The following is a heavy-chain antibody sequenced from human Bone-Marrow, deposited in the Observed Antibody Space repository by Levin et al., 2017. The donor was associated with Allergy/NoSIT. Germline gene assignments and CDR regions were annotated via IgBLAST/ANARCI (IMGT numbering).Heavy chain of an antibody. CDR3: AKALLRKYFDY. CDR1: GFTFSSYG. Sequence: QPGESLKISCAASGFTFSSYGMHWVRQAPGKGLEWVAVISYDGSNKYYADSVKGRFTISRDNSKNTLYLQMNSLRAEDTAVYYCAKALLRKYFDYWGQGTLVTVSS. D-gene: IGHD4-17*01. J-gene: IGHJ4*02. CDR2: ISYDGSNK. V-gene: IGHV3-30*18.